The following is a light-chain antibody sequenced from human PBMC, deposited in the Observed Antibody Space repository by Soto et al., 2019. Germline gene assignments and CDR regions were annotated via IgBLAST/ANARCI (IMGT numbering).Light chain of an antibody. CDR1: QSVRNN. CDR3: QQYNNWPLT. V-gene: IGKV3D-15*01. J-gene: IGKJ4*01. CDR2: GAT. Sequence: ETVMTQSPATLSVSPGERATLSCRASQSVRNNLAWYKQKSGQAPRLLIYGATIRATGIPARFSGSGSGTELPPNNNRPPSEDFSVYHCQQYNNWPLTFGGGTKVEIK.